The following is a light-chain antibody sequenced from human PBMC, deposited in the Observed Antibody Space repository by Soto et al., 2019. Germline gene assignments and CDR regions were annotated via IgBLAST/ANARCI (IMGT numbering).Light chain of an antibody. V-gene: IGKV3-15*01. J-gene: IGKJ1*01. CDR1: QSVSSN. CDR2: GAS. CDR3: QQYNNWPRT. Sequence: EIVMTQSPATLSVSPGERATLSCRASQSVSSNLAWYQQKPGQAPRLLICGASTRATGIPARFSGRGSGTEFALTISSLQSEDFAVYYCQQYNNWPRTFGQGTKVDIK.